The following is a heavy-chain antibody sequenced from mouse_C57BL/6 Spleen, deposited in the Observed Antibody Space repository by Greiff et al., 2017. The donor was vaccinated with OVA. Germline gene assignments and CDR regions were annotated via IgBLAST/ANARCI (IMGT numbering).Heavy chain of an antibody. D-gene: IGHD1-1*02. Sequence: QVQLQQSGTELVKPGASVKLSCKASGYTFTSYWMHWVKQRPGQGLEWIGNINPSNGGTNYNEKFKSKATLTVDKSSSPAYMQLSSLTSEDSAVYYCAREKGLVYYFDYWGQGTTLTVSS. CDR2: INPSNGGT. V-gene: IGHV1-53*01. J-gene: IGHJ2*01. CDR3: AREKGLVYYFDY. CDR1: GYTFTSYW.